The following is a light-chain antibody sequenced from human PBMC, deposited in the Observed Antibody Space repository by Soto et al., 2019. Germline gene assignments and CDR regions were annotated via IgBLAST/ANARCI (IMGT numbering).Light chain of an antibody. CDR3: QKYNSAPWT. Sequence: DIPMTQSPSSLSASVGDSVTITCRASLGISNYLAWYQQKPGKVPKLLIYAASTLQSGVPSRFSGSGSGTDFTLTISSLQPEDVATYYCQKYNSAPWTFGQGTKVEIK. CDR1: LGISNY. J-gene: IGKJ1*01. V-gene: IGKV1-27*01. CDR2: AAS.